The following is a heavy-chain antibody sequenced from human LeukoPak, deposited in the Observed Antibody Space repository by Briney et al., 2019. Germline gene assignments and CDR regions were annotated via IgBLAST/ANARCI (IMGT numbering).Heavy chain of an antibody. CDR3: ARGTTVIQTLDY. D-gene: IGHD4-17*01. V-gene: IGHV1-2*02. CDR2: ITPNSGGT. J-gene: IGHJ4*02. CDR1: GGTFSSYA. Sequence: ASVKVSCKASGGTFSSYAISWVRQAPGQGLQWMGWITPNSGGTNYAQKFQGRVTMTRDTSTSTAYMELSSLRSDDTAVYYCARGTTVIQTLDYWGQGTLVTVSS.